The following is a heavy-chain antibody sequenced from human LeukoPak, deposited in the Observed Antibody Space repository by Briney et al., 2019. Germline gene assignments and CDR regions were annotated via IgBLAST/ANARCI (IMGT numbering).Heavy chain of an antibody. CDR1: GFTFSTYG. Sequence: GGSLRLSCAASGFTFSTYGMHWVRQAPGKGLEWVAVISYDGSDKYYADSVKGRFTISRDNSENTLYLQMNSLRAEDTAVYYCARGLYGYQLLYDYWGQGTLVTVSS. V-gene: IGHV3-30*19. CDR3: ARGLYGYQLLYDY. CDR2: ISYDGSDK. D-gene: IGHD2-2*02. J-gene: IGHJ4*02.